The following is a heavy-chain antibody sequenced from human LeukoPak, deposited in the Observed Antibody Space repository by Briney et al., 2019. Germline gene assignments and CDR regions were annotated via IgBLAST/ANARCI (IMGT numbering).Heavy chain of an antibody. V-gene: IGHV4-39*01. D-gene: IGHD4-23*01. J-gene: IGHJ4*02. CDR3: ASASRYGGNHDY. CDR1: GGSISSSSYY. Sequence: SETPSLTCTVSGGSISSSSYYWGWIRQPPGKGLEWIGSIYYSGSTYYNPSLKSRVTISVDTSKNQFSLKLSSVTAADTAVYYCASASRYGGNHDYWGQGTLVTVSS. CDR2: IYYSGST.